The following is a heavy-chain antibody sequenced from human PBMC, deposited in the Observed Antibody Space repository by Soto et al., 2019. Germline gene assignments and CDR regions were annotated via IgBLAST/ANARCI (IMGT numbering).Heavy chain of an antibody. D-gene: IGHD3-9*01. CDR1: GFTSSSYA. J-gene: IGHJ6*02. CDR2: ISGSGSNT. V-gene: IGHV3-23*01. Sequence: EVQLLESGGGLVQPGGSLRLSCAASGFTSSSYAMSWVRQAPGKGLEWVSAISGSGSNTYYADSVKGRFTISRDNSKNTLFLQMNSLRAADTALYYCAKALRYFDWLVRPWNAMDVWGQGTTVTVSS. CDR3: AKALRYFDWLVRPWNAMDV.